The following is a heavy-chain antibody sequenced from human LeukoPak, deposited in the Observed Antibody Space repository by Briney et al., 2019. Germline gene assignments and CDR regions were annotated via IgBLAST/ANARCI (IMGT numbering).Heavy chain of an antibody. Sequence: GRSLRLSCAASGFTFSSYGMHWVRQAPGKGLEWVAVISYDGSNKYYADSVKGRSTISRDNSKNTLYLQMNSLRAEDTAVYYCARKGLNYYYGMDVWGKGTTVTVSS. V-gene: IGHV3-30*03. CDR1: GFTFSSYG. J-gene: IGHJ6*04. D-gene: IGHD3-22*01. CDR2: ISYDGSNK. CDR3: ARKGLNYYYGMDV.